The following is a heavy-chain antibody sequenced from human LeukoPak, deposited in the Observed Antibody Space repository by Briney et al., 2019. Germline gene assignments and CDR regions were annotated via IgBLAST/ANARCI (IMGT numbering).Heavy chain of an antibody. V-gene: IGHV4-59*01. J-gene: IGHJ6*02. CDR1: GGSIRRYY. D-gene: IGHD3-10*01. CDR3: AREFGELFGTYGMDV. CDR2: IYYSGST. Sequence: SETLSLTCSVSGGSIRRYYWSWIRQPPGKGLEWIGYIYYSGSTNYNPSLKSRVTISVDTSKNQVSLKLSSVTAADTAVYYCAREFGELFGTYGMDVWGQGTTVTVSS.